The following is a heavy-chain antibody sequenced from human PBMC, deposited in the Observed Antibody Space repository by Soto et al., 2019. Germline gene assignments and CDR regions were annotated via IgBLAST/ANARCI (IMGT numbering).Heavy chain of an antibody. CDR2: FSSTGST. J-gene: IGHJ4*02. V-gene: IGHV4-59*01. CDR1: GASITQYY. Sequence: QVQLQESGPGLVKPSETLSLTCAVSGASITQYYWNWIRQSPGGGLEWIVSFSSTGSTVYNPSLRGRVTISLDTSKNQFSLTLNSVTAADTAVYYCARGGGSPYHNHEFDFWGQGTLVTVSS. D-gene: IGHD6-19*01. CDR3: ARGGGSPYHNHEFDF.